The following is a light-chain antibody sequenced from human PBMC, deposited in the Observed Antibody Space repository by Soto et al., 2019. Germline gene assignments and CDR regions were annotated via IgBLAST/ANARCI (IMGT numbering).Light chain of an antibody. Sequence: EIVMTQSPATLSVSPGERATLSCRASQSVSSSYLGWYQQKPGQAPRLLIYGASSRATGIPDRFSGSGSGTDFTLTISRLEPDDLAVYYCQQYGRSLTFGGGTKVDIK. CDR3: QQYGRSLT. J-gene: IGKJ4*01. CDR1: QSVSSSY. V-gene: IGKV3-20*01. CDR2: GAS.